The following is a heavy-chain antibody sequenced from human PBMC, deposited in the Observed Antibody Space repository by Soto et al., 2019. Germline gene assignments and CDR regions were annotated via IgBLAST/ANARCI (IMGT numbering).Heavy chain of an antibody. V-gene: IGHV1-69*02. CDR1: GGTFSSYT. Sequence: GASVKVSCKASGGTFSSYTISWVRQAPGQRLEWMGRIIPILGIANYAQKFQGRVTITADKSTSTAYMELSSLRSEDTAVYYCARGPFPEYGGYDYQGNLCFNYWARGPLFTVS. D-gene: IGHD5-12*01. CDR3: ARGPFPEYGGYDYQGNLCFNY. J-gene: IGHJ4*02. CDR2: IIPILGIA.